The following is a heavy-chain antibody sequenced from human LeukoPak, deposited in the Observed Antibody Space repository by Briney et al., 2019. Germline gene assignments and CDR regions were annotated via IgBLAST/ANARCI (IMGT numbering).Heavy chain of an antibody. CDR3: AHTYKCNWPGEATDAFDI. V-gene: IGHV2-5*02. Sequence: SGATLENHTQTLMLTCDFSGFSLTTPGVGVAWIRPPPGKALERLALMYWDDDDRYSPSLRRRLTITKATSKNQVVLRMTNMDPMDTATYYCAHTYKCNWPGEATDAFDIWGQGTIVTVSS. CDR1: GFSLTTPGVG. CDR2: MYWDDDD. D-gene: IGHD1-7*01. J-gene: IGHJ3*02.